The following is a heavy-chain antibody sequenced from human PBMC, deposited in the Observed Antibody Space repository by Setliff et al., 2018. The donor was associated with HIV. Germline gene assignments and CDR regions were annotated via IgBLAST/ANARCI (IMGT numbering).Heavy chain of an antibody. V-gene: IGHV3-48*01. CDR1: GFTFSSHS. J-gene: IGHJ4*02. D-gene: IGHD2-21*01. CDR3: AKIAGEFTDF. Sequence: PGGSLRLSCAASGFTFSSHSMNWVRQAPGKGLEWVSYISSTSTTIFQADSVKGRFTISRDNSKNTLYLQMNSLRAEDTAVYYCAKIAGEFTDFWGQGTLVTVSS. CDR2: ISSTSTTI.